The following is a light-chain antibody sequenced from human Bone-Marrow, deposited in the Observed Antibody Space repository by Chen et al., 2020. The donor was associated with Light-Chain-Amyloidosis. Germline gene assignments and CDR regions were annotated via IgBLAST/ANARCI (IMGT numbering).Light chain of an antibody. J-gene: IGLJ3*02. CDR1: NIGSTS. CDR2: DDS. V-gene: IGLV3-21*02. Sequence: SYVLTQPSSVSVAPVQTATIACGGNNIGSTSVHWYQQTPGQAPLLVVYDDSYRPSGITERLSGSNSGNTATLTISRVEAGDEADYYCQVWDRSSDRPVFGGGTKLTVL. CDR3: QVWDRSSDRPV.